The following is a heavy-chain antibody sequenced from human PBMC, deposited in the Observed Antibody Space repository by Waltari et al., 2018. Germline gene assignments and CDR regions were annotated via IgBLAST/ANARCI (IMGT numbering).Heavy chain of an antibody. CDR1: GFPFRSSW. J-gene: IGHJ4*02. V-gene: IGHV3-74*01. D-gene: IGHD2-21*01. CDR2: INTDGRTT. Sequence: EVQLVASGGDLVQPGGSLRLSCAASGFPFRSSWIDCVRQVPGKGLVWVSRINTDGRTTDYADSAKGLFTIYRDNAKNTLYLQMNSLRGEVTAVYYCARDSCGADALWGQGILVTVSS. CDR3: ARDSCGADAL.